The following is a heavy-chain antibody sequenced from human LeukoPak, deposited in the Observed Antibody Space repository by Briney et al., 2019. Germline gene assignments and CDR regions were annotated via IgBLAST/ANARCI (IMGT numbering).Heavy chain of an antibody. V-gene: IGHV4-61*05. D-gene: IGHD3-10*01. CDR3: ARFGLKRNFDY. CDR2: IYYSGST. CDR1: GGSISSSSYY. Sequence: SETLSLTCTVSGGSISSSSYYWGWIRQPPGKGLEWIGYIYYSGSTNYNPSLKSRVTISVDTSKNQFSLKLSSVTAADTAVYYCARFGLKRNFDYWGQGTLVTVSS. J-gene: IGHJ4*02.